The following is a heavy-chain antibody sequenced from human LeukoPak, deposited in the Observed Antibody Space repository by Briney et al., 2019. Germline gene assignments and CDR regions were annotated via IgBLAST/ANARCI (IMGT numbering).Heavy chain of an antibody. V-gene: IGHV4-59*08. D-gene: IGHD6-19*01. CDR2: VYYSGST. CDR1: GGSISSYY. CDR3: AISSYPADSSGWSYYYGMDV. Sequence: KPSETLSLTCTVSGGSISSYYWIWIRQPPGNGLEWIGYVYYSGSTNYNPSLKSRVTISVDTSKNQFSLKLSSVTAADTAVYYCAISSYPADSSGWSYYYGMDVWGQGPTVTVSS. J-gene: IGHJ6*02.